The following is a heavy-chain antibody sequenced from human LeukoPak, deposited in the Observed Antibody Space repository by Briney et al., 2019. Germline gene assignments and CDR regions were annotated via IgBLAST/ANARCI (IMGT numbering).Heavy chain of an antibody. J-gene: IGHJ6*02. CDR2: INTNTGNP. Sequence: ASVKVSCKASGYTFTSYAMNWVRQAPGQGLEWMGWINTNTGNPTYAQGFTGRFVFSLDTSVSTAYLQISSLKAEDTAVYYCARRIYSSGYYWEIYYYYGMDGWGQGTTVTVSS. CDR1: GYTFTSYA. CDR3: ARRIYSSGYYWEIYYYYGMDG. D-gene: IGHD3-22*01. V-gene: IGHV7-4-1*02.